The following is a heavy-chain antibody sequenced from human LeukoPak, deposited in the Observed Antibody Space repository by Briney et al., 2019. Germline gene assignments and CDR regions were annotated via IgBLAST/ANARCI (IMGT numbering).Heavy chain of an antibody. V-gene: IGHV3-7*01. J-gene: IGHJ4*02. CDR3: ARDGYYYDSSGYYYYFDY. CDR1: GFTFSSYD. CDR2: IKQDGSEK. Sequence: PGGSLRLSCAASGFTFSSYDIHWVRQAPGKGLEWVANIKQDGSEKYYVDSVKGRFTISRDNAKNSLYLQMNSLRAEDTAVYYCARDGYYYDSSGYYYYFDYWGQGTLVTVSS. D-gene: IGHD3-22*01.